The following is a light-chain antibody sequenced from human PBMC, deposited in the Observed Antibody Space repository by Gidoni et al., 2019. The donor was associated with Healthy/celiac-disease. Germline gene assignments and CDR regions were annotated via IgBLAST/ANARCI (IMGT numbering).Light chain of an antibody. J-gene: IGLJ3*02. CDR1: SSNIGSNY. CDR3: AAWDDSLSAWV. CDR2: RNN. Sequence: QSLLPHPPSASGPPGQRFTISCSGSSSNIGSNYVYWYQQLPGTAPKLLIYRNNKRPSGVPDRFSGSKSGTSATLAISGLRSEDEADYYCAAWDDSLSAWVFGGGTKLTVL. V-gene: IGLV1-47*01.